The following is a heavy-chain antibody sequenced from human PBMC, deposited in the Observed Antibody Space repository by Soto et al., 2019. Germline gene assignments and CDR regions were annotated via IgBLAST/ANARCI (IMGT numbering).Heavy chain of an antibody. CDR2: IYYSGST. Sequence: QVQLQESGPGLVKPSETLSLTCTVSGGSISSYYWSWIRQPPGKGLEWIGYIYYSGSTNYNPSLKSRVTISVDTSTIQFSLKLSPVTAADTAVYYCARGYGSDAFDIWGQGTMVTVSS. CDR1: GGSISSYY. V-gene: IGHV4-59*01. D-gene: IGHD3-10*01. CDR3: ARGYGSDAFDI. J-gene: IGHJ3*02.